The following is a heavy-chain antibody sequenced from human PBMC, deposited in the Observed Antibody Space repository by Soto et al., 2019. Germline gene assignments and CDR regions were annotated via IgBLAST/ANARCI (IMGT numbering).Heavy chain of an antibody. J-gene: IGHJ4*02. D-gene: IGHD1-26*01. Sequence: QVQLVQSGAEVKKPGSSVKVSCKASGGTFSSYSINWVRQAPGHGLEWMGEIIPIFGTANYAQKVQGRVTITADESTSTASMELSSLRSEDTAVYYCARDGGSPSGGIDYWGQGTLVTVSS. CDR2: IIPIFGTA. CDR3: ARDGGSPSGGIDY. V-gene: IGHV1-69*01. CDR1: GGTFSSYS.